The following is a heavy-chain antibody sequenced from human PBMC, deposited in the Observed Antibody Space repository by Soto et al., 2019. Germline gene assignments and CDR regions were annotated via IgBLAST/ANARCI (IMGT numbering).Heavy chain of an antibody. CDR1: GFTFSSYG. CDR2: ISYDGSNK. CDR3: AKDLRAWGFDY. Sequence: QVQLVGSGGGVVQPGRSLRLSCAASGFTFSSYGMHWVRQAPGKGLEWVAVISYDGSNKYYADSVKGRFTIARDYSKNTLYQQMNSLRAEDTAVYYCAKDLRAWGFDYWGQGTLVTVSS. D-gene: IGHD1-26*01. J-gene: IGHJ4*02. V-gene: IGHV3-30*18.